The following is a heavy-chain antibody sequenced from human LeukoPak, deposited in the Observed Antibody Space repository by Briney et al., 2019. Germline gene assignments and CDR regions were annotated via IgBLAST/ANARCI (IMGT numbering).Heavy chain of an antibody. V-gene: IGHV3-66*01. CDR2: IHNDGRT. CDR3: ASEVWFGEPH. J-gene: IGHJ4*02. CDR1: GFTVSGSY. Sequence: GGSLRLSCAASGFTVSGSYMSWVCQAPGKGLEWVSLIHNDGRTYYADSVKGRFTISRDHSKNTLYLQMKSLRAEDTAVYYCASEVWFGEPHWGQGTLVTVSS. D-gene: IGHD3-10*01.